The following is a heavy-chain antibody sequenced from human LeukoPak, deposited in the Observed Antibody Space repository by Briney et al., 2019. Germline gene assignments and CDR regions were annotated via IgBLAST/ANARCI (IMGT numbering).Heavy chain of an antibody. CDR2: INPSGGST. D-gene: IGHD6-19*01. CDR3: ATSDPGIAVAGTSKDY. V-gene: IGHV1-46*01. J-gene: IGHJ4*02. CDR1: GYTFTSYY. Sequence: ASVKVSCKASGYTFTSYYMHWVRQAPGQGLEWMGIINPSGGSTSYAQKFQGRVTMTRDTSTSTVYMELSSLRSEDTAVYYCATSDPGIAVAGTSKDYWGQGTLVTVSS.